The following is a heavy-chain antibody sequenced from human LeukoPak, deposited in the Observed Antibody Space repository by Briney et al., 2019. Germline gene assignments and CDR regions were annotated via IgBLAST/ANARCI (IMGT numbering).Heavy chain of an antibody. CDR1: GGSFSGYY. CDR2: INHSGSA. Sequence: SETLSLTCAVYGGSFSGYYWSWIRQPPGKGLEWIGEINHSGSANYNPSLKSQVTISVDTSKNQSSLKLSSVTAADTAVYYCASRAYCSSTSCRYYYGMDVWGQGTTVTVSS. V-gene: IGHV4-34*01. J-gene: IGHJ6*02. CDR3: ASRAYCSSTSCRYYYGMDV. D-gene: IGHD2-2*01.